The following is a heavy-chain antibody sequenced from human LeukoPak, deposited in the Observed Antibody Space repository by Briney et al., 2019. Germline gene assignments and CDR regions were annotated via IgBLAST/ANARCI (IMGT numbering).Heavy chain of an antibody. Sequence: GASVKVSCKASGYTFTGHCVHWVRQAPGQGLEWMGWIDPSSGGTNSAQKFQGRVTMARDTSVTTVYMELSSLTSDDTAIYFCARDRIAPAGSIIDYWGQGTLVTVSS. CDR2: IDPSSGGT. D-gene: IGHD6-13*01. V-gene: IGHV1-2*02. CDR3: ARDRIAPAGSIIDY. CDR1: GYTFTGHC. J-gene: IGHJ4*02.